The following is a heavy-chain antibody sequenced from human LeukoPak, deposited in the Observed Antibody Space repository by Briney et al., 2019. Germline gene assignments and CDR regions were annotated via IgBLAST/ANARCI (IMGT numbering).Heavy chain of an antibody. CDR1: GYSISSGYY. D-gene: IGHD2-15*01. CDR3: ARGGYCSGGNCYRGAFDI. J-gene: IGHJ3*02. Sequence: KPSETLSPTCTVSGYSISSGYYWGWIRQPPGKGLEWIGNVYHSGSTYYNPSLKSRVTMSVDTSNNQFSLKLSSVTAADTAVYYCARGGYCSGGNCYRGAFDIWGQGTMVTVSS. CDR2: VYHSGST. V-gene: IGHV4-38-2*02.